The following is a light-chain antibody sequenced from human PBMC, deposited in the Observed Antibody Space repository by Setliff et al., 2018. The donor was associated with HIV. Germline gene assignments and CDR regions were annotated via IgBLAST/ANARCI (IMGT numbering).Light chain of an antibody. CDR2: GNI. Sequence: QSALTQPPSVSGAPGQRVTISCTGSSSNIGAGYDVHWYQHLPGTAPKLLIYGNINRPSGVPDRFSGSKSGTSASLAITGLQAEDEADYYCQPYDSSLSVFVFGTGTKVTVL. CDR1: SSNIGAGYD. J-gene: IGLJ1*01. CDR3: QPYDSSLSVFV. V-gene: IGLV1-40*01.